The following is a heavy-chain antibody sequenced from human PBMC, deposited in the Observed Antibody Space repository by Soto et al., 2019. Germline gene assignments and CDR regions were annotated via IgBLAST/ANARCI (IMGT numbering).Heavy chain of an antibody. J-gene: IGHJ2*01. V-gene: IGHV3-30*01. CDR3: ARDLCKEEEGIREEVRGTEVRRKRTTDL. CDR2: ISYDGSNK. D-gene: IGHD1-1*01. Sequence: KGLERVAVISYDGSNKYYADSVKGRFTIYRDNSKNTLYLQMNSLRAEETAVYYCARDLCKEEEGIREEVRGTEVRRKRTTDL.